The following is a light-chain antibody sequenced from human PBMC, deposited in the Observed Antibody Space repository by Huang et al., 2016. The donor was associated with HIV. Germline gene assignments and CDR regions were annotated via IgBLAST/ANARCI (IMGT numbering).Light chain of an antibody. J-gene: IGKJ2*01. Sequence: DIVMTQSPLSLPVTPGEPASISCRSSQSLFHSNGYDYLDWFLQKPGQSPQLLIYLGSNRAPGGPDRVTGSGSGTDFTLKISRVEAEDVGIYYCMQALQTPYTFGQGTKLNIK. CDR3: MQALQTPYT. CDR2: LGS. V-gene: IGKV2-28*01. CDR1: QSLFHSNGYDY.